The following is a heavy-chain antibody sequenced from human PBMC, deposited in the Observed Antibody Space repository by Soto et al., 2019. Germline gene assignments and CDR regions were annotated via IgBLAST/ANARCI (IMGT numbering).Heavy chain of an antibody. V-gene: IGHV4-34*01. D-gene: IGHD6-6*01. J-gene: IGHJ4*02. CDR1: GGSFSGYY. CDR2: INHSGRT. Sequence: QVQLQQWGAGLLKPSETLSLTCAVYGGSFSGYYWSWIRQPPGKGLEWIGEINHSGRTNYNPSLKSRVTRSVDTSNNQFSLKLSSVTAADTAVYYCARSIAWTQDYWGQGTLFTVSS. CDR3: ARSIAWTQDY.